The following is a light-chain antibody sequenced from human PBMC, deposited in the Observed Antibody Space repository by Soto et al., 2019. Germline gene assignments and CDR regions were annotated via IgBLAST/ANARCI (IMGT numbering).Light chain of an antibody. V-gene: IGKV1-5*03. J-gene: IGKJ1*01. CDR2: KAS. CDR3: QQYNSYPWT. Sequence: DIQMTPSPSTLSASVGDRVTITCRASQSISSWLAWYQQKPGKAPKLLIYKASSLESGVPSRFSGSGSGTEFTLTISSLQPDDFATYYCQQYNSYPWTFGQGTKVDNK. CDR1: QSISSW.